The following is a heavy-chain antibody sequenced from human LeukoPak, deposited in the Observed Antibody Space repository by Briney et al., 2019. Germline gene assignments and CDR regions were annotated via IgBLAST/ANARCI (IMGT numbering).Heavy chain of an antibody. J-gene: IGHJ5*02. CDR1: GGSFSGYY. CDR3: ARFHVRTTVTTRLGFDP. CDR2: INHHGST. D-gene: IGHD4-17*01. V-gene: IGHV4-34*01. Sequence: SETLSLTCDVYGGSFSGYYWGWIRQPPGMGLEWIGEINHHGSTNYNPSLKSRVTVSLDTSKNQFSLKLSSVTAADTAVYFCARFHVRTTVTTRLGFDPWGQGTLVTVSS.